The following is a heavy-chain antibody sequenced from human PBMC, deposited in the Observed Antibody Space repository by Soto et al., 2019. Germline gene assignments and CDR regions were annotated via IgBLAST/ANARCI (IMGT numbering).Heavy chain of an antibody. CDR3: WGAGPGG. D-gene: IGHD3-16*01. CDR1: GFTFSNYW. J-gene: IGHJ4*02. CDR2: IKRDGSEK. V-gene: IGHV3-7*03. Sequence: GGSLRLSCAASGFTFSNYWMNWVRQAPGKGLEWVANIKRDGSEKYYVDSVKGRFTISRDNAKNSLSLQMNSLRAEDTAVYYCWGAGPGGWGQGTLVTVSS.